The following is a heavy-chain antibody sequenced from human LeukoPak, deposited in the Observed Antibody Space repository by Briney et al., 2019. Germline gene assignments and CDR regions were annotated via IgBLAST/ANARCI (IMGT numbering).Heavy chain of an antibody. CDR1: GFTFSSYS. D-gene: IGHD3-16*02. J-gene: IGHJ4*02. CDR3: ARGGHYDSVWGRYRQKYGFDY. Sequence: GGSLRLSCAASGFTFSSYSMNWVRQAPGKGLEWVLYISSSSSIRYYADSVKGRFTISRDNAKNSLYLQMNSLRAEDTAVYYCARGGHYDSVWGRYRQKYGFDYWGQGTLVIVSS. V-gene: IGHV3-48*01. CDR2: ISSSSSIR.